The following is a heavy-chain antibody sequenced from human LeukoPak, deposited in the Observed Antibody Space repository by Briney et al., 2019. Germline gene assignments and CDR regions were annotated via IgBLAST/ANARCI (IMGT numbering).Heavy chain of an antibody. D-gene: IGHD2-2*01. CDR3: ARLVCSTIPCYGKFYFDS. V-gene: IGHV3-21*01. Sequence: GGSLRLSCAASGFTSSIYAMEWVRKAPGRGLEWVSSITGSSDSIYYADSVKGRFTISRDNAENSVYLQMNSLRAEDTAVYYCARLVCSTIPCYGKFYFDSWGQGTLVPVSS. CDR2: ITGSSDSI. J-gene: IGHJ4*02. CDR1: GFTSSIYA.